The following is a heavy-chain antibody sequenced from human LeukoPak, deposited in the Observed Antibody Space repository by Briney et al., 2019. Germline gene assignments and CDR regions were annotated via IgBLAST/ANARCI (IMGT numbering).Heavy chain of an antibody. J-gene: IGHJ5*02. V-gene: IGHV4-34*01. Sequence: SETLSLTCAVYGGSFSGYYWSWIRQPPGKGLEWIGEINHSGSTNYNPSLKSRATISVDTSKNQFSLKLSSVTAADTAVYYCARAWRSSGAFDPWGQGTLVTVSS. CDR3: ARAWRSSGAFDP. CDR1: GGSFSGYY. D-gene: IGHD3-22*01. CDR2: INHSGST.